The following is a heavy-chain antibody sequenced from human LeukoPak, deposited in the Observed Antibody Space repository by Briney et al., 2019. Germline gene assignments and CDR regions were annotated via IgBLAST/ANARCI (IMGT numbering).Heavy chain of an antibody. CDR2: IKQDGSEK. V-gene: IGHV3-7*03. D-gene: IGHD1-26*01. CDR1: GFTFSSYW. J-gene: IGHJ4*02. CDR3: AKVHRGWELYTGFDY. Sequence: GGSLRLSCAASGFTFSSYWMSWVRQAPGKGLEWVANIKQDGSEKYYVDSVKGRFTISRDNAKNSLYLQMNSLRAEDTAVYYCAKVHRGWELYTGFDYWGQGTLVTVSS.